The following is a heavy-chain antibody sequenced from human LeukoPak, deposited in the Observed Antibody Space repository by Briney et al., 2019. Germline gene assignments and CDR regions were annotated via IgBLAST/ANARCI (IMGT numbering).Heavy chain of an antibody. CDR1: GYTFTSYD. J-gene: IGHJ4*02. D-gene: IGHD2-2*01. V-gene: IGHV1-8*01. Sequence: ASVKVSCKASGYTFTSYDINWVRQATGQGLEWMGWMNPNSGNTGYAQKFQGRVTMTRNTSISTAYMELSSLRSEDTAVYYCARWSEWMDQLGRRGFDYWGQGTLATVSS. CDR2: MNPNSGNT. CDR3: ARWSEWMDQLGRRGFDY.